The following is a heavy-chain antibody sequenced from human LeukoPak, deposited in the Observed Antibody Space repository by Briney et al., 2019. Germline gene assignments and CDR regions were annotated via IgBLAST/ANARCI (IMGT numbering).Heavy chain of an antibody. CDR1: GGSISGYY. CDR2: INHSGST. V-gene: IGHV4-34*01. Sequence: SETLSLTCTVSGGSISGYYWSWIRQPPGKGLEWIGEINHSGSTNYNPSLKSRVTISVVTSKNQFSLKLSSVTAADTAVYYCARDREAAAGGNNWFDPWGQGTLVTVSS. CDR3: ARDREAAAGGNNWFDP. J-gene: IGHJ5*02. D-gene: IGHD6-13*01.